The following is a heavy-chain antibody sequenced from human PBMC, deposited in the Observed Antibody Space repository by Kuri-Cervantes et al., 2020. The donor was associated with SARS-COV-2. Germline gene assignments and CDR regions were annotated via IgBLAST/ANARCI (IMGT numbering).Heavy chain of an antibody. CDR1: GYSISSGYY. CDR2: IYHSGST. Sequence: SETLSLTCTVSGYSISSGYYWGWIRQPPGKGLEWIGSIYHSGSTYYNPSLKSRVTISVDTSKNQFSLKLSSVTAADTAVYYCARVDVGVPAAILYYYYYYMDVWGRGTTVTVSS. J-gene: IGHJ6*03. CDR3: ARVDVGVPAAILYYYYYYMDV. D-gene: IGHD2-2*02. V-gene: IGHV4-38-2*02.